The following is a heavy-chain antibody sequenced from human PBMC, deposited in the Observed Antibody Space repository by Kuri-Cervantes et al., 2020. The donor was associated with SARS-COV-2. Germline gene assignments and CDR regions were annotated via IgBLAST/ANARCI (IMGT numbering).Heavy chain of an antibody. D-gene: IGHD1-26*01. V-gene: IGHV3-7*03. CDR2: IKQDGSEK. CDR1: GFTFSSYW. Sequence: GESLKISCAASGFTFSSYWMSWVRQAPGKGLEWVANIKQDGSEKYYADSVKGRFTISRDNAKNSLYLQMNSLRAEDTALYYCAKDESYSGSYLYWYFDLWGRGTLVTVSS. CDR3: AKDESYSGSYLYWYFDL. J-gene: IGHJ2*01.